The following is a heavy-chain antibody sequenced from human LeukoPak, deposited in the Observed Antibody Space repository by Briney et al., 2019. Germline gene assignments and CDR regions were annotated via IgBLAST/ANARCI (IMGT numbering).Heavy chain of an antibody. V-gene: IGHV1-2*02. CDR3: ARIRYYNGSGSYSLGY. CDR2: INPKSGGT. J-gene: IGHJ4*02. Sequence: GSGVTVSFKASGYTFIDYYIYWVRQPPGQGHERMGLINPKSGGTNNGQKFHGRVSITSYRSISTDYMALSRQISDETAVYYCARIRYYNGSGSYSLGYWGQGTLVTVSS. CDR1: GYTFIDYY. D-gene: IGHD3-10*01.